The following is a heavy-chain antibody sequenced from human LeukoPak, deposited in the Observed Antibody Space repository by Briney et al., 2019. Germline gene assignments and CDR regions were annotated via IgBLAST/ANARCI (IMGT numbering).Heavy chain of an antibody. CDR3: SRECIAVAGTRYFDY. J-gene: IGHJ4*02. D-gene: IGHD6-19*01. Sequence: SETLSLTCTVSGGSISSGSYYWSWIRQPGGKGLEWIGRIYTSGSTNYNPSLKSRVTISVDTSKNRFSLKLSSVAAAVTAVYYSSRECIAVAGTRYFDYWGQGTLVTVSS. CDR2: IYTSGST. V-gene: IGHV4-61*02. CDR1: GGSISSGSYY.